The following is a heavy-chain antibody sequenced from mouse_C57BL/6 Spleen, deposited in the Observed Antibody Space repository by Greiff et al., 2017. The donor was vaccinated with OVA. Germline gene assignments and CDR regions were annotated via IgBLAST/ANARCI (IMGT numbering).Heavy chain of an antibody. V-gene: IGHV1-62-2*01. D-gene: IGHD1-1*01. CDR2: FYPGSGSI. CDR3: ARHEESDYYGSSFWFAY. Sequence: VQLQQSGAELVKPGASVKLSCKASGYTFTEYTIHWVKQRSGQGLEWIGWFYPGSGSIKYNEKFKDKATLTADKSSSTVYMELSRLTSEDSAVYFCARHEESDYYGSSFWFAYWGQGTLVTVSA. CDR1: GYTFTEYT. J-gene: IGHJ3*01.